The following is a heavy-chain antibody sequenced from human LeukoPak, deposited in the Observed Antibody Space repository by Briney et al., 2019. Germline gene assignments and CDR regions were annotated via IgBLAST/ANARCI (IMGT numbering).Heavy chain of an antibody. Sequence: GGSLRLSCAASGFTFSDHYMDWIRQAPGKGLEWVARIRNKANSYTTEYAASVEGRFTISRDDSKNSLYLQMNSLKTEGTAVYYCTRYQLPVRYFDYWGQGTLVTVSS. V-gene: IGHV3-72*01. CDR2: IRNKANSYTT. CDR1: GFTFSDHY. CDR3: TRYQLPVRYFDY. D-gene: IGHD2-2*01. J-gene: IGHJ4*02.